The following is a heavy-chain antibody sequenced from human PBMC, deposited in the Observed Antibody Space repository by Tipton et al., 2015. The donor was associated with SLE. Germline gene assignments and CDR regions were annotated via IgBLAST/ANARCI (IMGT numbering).Heavy chain of an antibody. Sequence: SLRLSCAASVFTFSTYAMRGVRQAPGQGLQWVSSIAISETKTYYADSVKGRFTISRDNSKNTLYLQMNSLRADDTAVYYCANEIRPNDYGGQGTLITVSS. V-gene: IGHV3-23*01. CDR3: ANEIRPNDY. J-gene: IGHJ4*02. CDR2: IAISETKT. CDR1: VFTFSTYA.